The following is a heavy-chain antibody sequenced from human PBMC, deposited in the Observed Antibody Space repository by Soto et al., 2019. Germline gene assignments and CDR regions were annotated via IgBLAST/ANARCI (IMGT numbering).Heavy chain of an antibody. Sequence: LSEKLSLTCAVSGGSFTSNNWWTWVRQPPGQGLEWIGEIYRTGSTNYNPSLKSRVTISLDKSENQFSLKVTSLTAADTAVYYCASRDPGTSVDYWGQGTLVTVSS. CDR1: GGSFTSNNW. V-gene: IGHV4-4*02. CDR2: IYRTGST. CDR3: ASRDPGTSVDY. D-gene: IGHD1-7*01. J-gene: IGHJ4*02.